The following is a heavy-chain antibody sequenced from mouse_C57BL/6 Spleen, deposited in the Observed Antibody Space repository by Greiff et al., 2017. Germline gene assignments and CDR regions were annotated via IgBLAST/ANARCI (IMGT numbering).Heavy chain of an antibody. CDR2: IDPETGGT. V-gene: IGHV1-15*01. Sequence: QVQLKESGAELVRPGASVTLSCKASGYTFTDYEMHWVKQTPVHGLEWIGAIDPETGGTAYKQKFKGKAILTADKSSSTAYMELRSLTSEDSAVYYCTRSLSMVTNAMDYWGQGTSVTVSS. J-gene: IGHJ4*01. D-gene: IGHD2-2*01. CDR3: TRSLSMVTNAMDY. CDR1: GYTFTDYE.